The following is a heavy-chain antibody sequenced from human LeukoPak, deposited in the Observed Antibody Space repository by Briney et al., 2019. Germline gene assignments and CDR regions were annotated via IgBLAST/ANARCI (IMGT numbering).Heavy chain of an antibody. CDR3: ARHRYSGSYYWFDP. Sequence: SETLSLTCTVSGDSISSSSYYWGWIRQPPGKGLEWIANIYYSGNTYYNPSLESRVTISVDTSKNQFYLNVSSVTAADTAVYYCARHRYSGSYYWFDPWGQGTLVTVSS. CDR2: IYYSGNT. D-gene: IGHD1-26*01. J-gene: IGHJ5*02. CDR1: GDSISSSSYY. V-gene: IGHV4-39*01.